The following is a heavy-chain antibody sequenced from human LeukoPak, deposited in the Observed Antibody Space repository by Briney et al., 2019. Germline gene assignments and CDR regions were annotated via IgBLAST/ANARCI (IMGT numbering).Heavy chain of an antibody. V-gene: IGHV3-21*01. CDR3: AREEMATTYNDY. CDR2: ISTSSSYM. CDR1: GFTFSNYN. D-gene: IGHD5-24*01. Sequence: GGSLRLSCAASGFTFSNYNMNWVRQAPGKGLEWVSSISTSSSYMYYADSVKGRFTISRDNAKNSLYLQMNSLRAEDTAVYYCAREEMATTYNDYWGQGTLVTVSS. J-gene: IGHJ4*02.